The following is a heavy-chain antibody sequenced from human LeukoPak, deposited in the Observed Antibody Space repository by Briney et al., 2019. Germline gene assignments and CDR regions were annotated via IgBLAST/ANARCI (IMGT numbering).Heavy chain of an antibody. D-gene: IGHD3-10*01. Sequence: GGSLRLSCGASGFTFSSYGMLWVRQSPGKGLEWVAFIRYDGNIKFYADSMKGRFTISRDNAKNSLYLQMNSLRVEDTALYFCTRGAGNYYFDFWGRGTLVTVSS. CDR3: TRGAGNYYFDF. J-gene: IGHJ2*01. V-gene: IGHV3-30*02. CDR2: IRYDGNIK. CDR1: GFTFSSYG.